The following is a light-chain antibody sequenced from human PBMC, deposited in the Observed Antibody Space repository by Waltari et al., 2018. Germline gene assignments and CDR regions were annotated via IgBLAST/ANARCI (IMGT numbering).Light chain of an antibody. CDR1: SSDIGAYNR. Sequence: HSALTQPASVSGSPGQSITISCIGPSSDIGAYNRVSCYQQYPGKAPKLMIYDVTIRPSGVSVRFSGSKSDNTASLTISGLQAEDEAVYFCSSSTSSSTLDVFGGGTRLTVL. CDR2: DVT. J-gene: IGLJ2*01. V-gene: IGLV2-14*01. CDR3: SSSTSSSTLDV.